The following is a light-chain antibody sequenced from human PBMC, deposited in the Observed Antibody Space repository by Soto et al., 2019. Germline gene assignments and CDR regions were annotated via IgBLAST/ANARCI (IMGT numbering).Light chain of an antibody. CDR2: RNN. J-gene: IGLJ2*01. Sequence: QPVLTQPPSASGTPGQRVTLSCSGSSSNIGSNYVYWYQQLPGTAPKLLIYRNNQRPSGVPDRFSGSKSGTSASLAISGLRSEDEADYYCAAWDDSLSGFVVFGGGTKVTVL. CDR3: AAWDDSLSGFVV. V-gene: IGLV1-47*01. CDR1: SSNIGSNY.